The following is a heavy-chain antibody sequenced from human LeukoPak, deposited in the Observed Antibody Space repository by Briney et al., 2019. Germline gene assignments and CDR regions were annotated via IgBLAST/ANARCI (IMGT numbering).Heavy chain of an antibody. V-gene: IGHV3-23*01. J-gene: IGHJ4*02. CDR2: MNGRGDRT. D-gene: IGHD3-10*01. CDR3: AIRPGEFPYYYDY. CDR1: GFTFTNYA. Sequence: PGGSLRLSCAASGFTFTNYAMSWVRQAPGKGLEWIPGMNGRGDRTYYADSVKGRFTISRDNSKSSLFLQMNSLRAEDTAVYYCAIRPGEFPYYYDYWGRGTLVTASS.